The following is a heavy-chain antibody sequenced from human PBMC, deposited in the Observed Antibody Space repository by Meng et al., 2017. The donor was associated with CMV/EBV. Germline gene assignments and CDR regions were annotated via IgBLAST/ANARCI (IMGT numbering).Heavy chain of an antibody. CDR2: IYHSGST. J-gene: IGHJ6*02. CDR3: ARDTQGAHFWSGYYGYYYYGMDV. V-gene: IGHV4-38-2*02. D-gene: IGHD3-3*02. Sequence: SETLSLTCTVSGYSISSGYYWGWSRQPPGKGLEWIGSIYHSGSTYYNPSLKSRVTISVDTSKNQFSLKLSSVTAADTAVYYCARDTQGAHFWSGYYGYYYYGMDVWGQGTTVTVSS. CDR1: GYSISSGYY.